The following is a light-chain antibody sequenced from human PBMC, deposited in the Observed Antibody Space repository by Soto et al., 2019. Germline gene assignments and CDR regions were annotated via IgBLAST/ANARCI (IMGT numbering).Light chain of an antibody. CDR1: SSNIGNHH. CDR2: DND. V-gene: IGLV1-51*01. Sequence: QSVLTQPPSVSAAPGQKGTISFSGTSSNIGNHHVSWYQQLPGTAPKLLIHDNDRRPSGIPDRFSGSKSGTSAALGITGLQTGDEADYFCGTWDRSLSAGVFGPGTKVTVL. J-gene: IGLJ1*01. CDR3: GTWDRSLSAGV.